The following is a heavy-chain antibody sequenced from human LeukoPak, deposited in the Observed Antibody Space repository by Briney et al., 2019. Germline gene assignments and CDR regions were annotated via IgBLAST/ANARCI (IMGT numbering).Heavy chain of an antibody. D-gene: IGHD3-22*01. CDR2: ISWNSGSI. Sequence: PGRSLRLSCAASGFTFDDYAMHWVRQAPGKGLEWVSGISWNSGSIGYADSVKGRFTISRDNAKNSLYLQMNSLRAEDTALYYCAKDNTSGITMIEDIWGQGTMVTVSS. V-gene: IGHV3-9*01. J-gene: IGHJ3*02. CDR1: GFTFDDYA. CDR3: AKDNTSGITMIEDI.